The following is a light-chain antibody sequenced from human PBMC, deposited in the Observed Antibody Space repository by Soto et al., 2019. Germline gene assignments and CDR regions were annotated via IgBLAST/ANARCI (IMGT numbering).Light chain of an antibody. CDR1: HDISNY. V-gene: IGKV1-27*01. Sequence: IQMTQSPSSMSASVGXSVAITCRTSHDISNYLAWYQQKPGKVPSLLIHSASTLQTGVPSRFRGSGSGTEFTLRISSLQPEDVATYYGQRTYNAPPDTFGQGTRLEIK. J-gene: IGKJ5*01. CDR3: QRTYNAPPDT. CDR2: SAS.